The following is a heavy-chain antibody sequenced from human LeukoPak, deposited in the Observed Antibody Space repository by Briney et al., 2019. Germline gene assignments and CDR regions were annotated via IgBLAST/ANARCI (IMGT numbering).Heavy chain of an antibody. V-gene: IGHV3-23*01. J-gene: IGHJ4*02. CDR1: GFTFSSYA. CDR2: ISGSGVST. Sequence: GGSLRLSCAASGFTFSSYAMSWVRQAPGKGLEWVSAISGSGVSTYYADSVKGRFTISRDNSKNTLYLQMNSLRAEDTAVYYCAKYLAGVLVPPHFDYWAQGALVTVSS. CDR3: AKYLAGVLVPPHFDY. D-gene: IGHD6-13*01.